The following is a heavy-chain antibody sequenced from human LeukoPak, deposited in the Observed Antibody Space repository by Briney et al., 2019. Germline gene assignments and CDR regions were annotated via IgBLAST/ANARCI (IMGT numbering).Heavy chain of an antibody. D-gene: IGHD2-15*01. CDR3: ARGRGTSGSNRDFYYYYYMDV. CDR1: GYIFTDYA. V-gene: IGHV1-3*01. Sequence: GASVKVSCKASGYIFTDYAIHRLRQAPGQRPEWMGWMNAGNDNTKYHQKFQGRITLIRDTSAATDYMELSSLRHDDLAVYYCARGRGTSGSNRDFYYYYYMDVWGKGTTVTVSS. CDR2: MNAGNDNT. J-gene: IGHJ6*03.